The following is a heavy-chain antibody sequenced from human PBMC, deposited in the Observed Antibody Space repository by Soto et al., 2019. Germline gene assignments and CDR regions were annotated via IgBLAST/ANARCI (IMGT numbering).Heavy chain of an antibody. CDR1: GYTFTSYG. V-gene: IGHV1-18*01. D-gene: IGHD3-16*02. CDR3: ARSVYDYIWGSYRAPTDY. CDR2: ISAYNGNT. J-gene: IGHJ4*02. Sequence: ASVKVSCKASGYTFTSYGISWVRQAPGQGLEWMGWISAYNGNTNYAQKLQGRVTMTTDTSTSTAYMELRSLRSDDTAVYYCARSVYDYIWGSYRAPTDYWGQGTLVTVSS.